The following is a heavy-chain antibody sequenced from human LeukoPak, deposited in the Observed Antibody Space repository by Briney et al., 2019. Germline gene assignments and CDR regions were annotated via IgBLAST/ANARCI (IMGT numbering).Heavy chain of an antibody. CDR1: GFSVSTYE. CDR3: ARGRPEFFGSGTYLND. Sequence: GGSLRLSCAASGFSVSTYEMNWVRQAPGKGLECVSYISSSGTTISYADSVEGRFTISRDNAKNSLYLEMNSLRVEDTAVYYCARGRPEFFGSGTYLNDWGQGTLVTVSS. J-gene: IGHJ4*02. D-gene: IGHD3-10*01. V-gene: IGHV3-48*03. CDR2: ISSSGTTI.